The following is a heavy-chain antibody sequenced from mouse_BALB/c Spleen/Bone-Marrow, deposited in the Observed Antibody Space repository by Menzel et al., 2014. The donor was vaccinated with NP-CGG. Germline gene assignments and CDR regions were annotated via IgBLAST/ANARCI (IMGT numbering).Heavy chain of an antibody. CDR2: ISDGGSYT. Sequence: EVMLVESGGGLVKPGGSLKPSCAASGFTFSDYYMYWVRQTPEKRLEWVATISDGGSYTFYPDSVKGRFTISRDNAKNNLYLQMSSLKSEDTAMYYCARDGDYTYAWFAYWGQGTLVTVSA. D-gene: IGHD2-14*01. J-gene: IGHJ3*01. CDR3: ARDGDYTYAWFAY. CDR1: GFTFSDYY. V-gene: IGHV5-4*02.